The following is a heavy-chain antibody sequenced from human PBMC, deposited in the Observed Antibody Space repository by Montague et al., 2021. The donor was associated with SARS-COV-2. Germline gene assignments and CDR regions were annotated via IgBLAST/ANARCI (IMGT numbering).Heavy chain of an antibody. CDR2: MDYVGNP. Sequence: SETLSLTCTVSGYSISSGYYWGWVRQPPGKGLEWIGSMDYVGNPXYNPPLRSRVAISLDTSKSQLSPRLRSVTTTDTAVFYCVRGRRGTVFPFSPGAFDFWGQGTTVTVSS. D-gene: IGHD1-7*01. J-gene: IGHJ3*01. CDR1: GYSISSGYY. V-gene: IGHV4-38-2*02. CDR3: VRGRRGTVFPFSPGAFDF.